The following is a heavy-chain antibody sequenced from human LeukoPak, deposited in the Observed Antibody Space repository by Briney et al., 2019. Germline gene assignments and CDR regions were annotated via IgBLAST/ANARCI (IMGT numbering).Heavy chain of an antibody. CDR3: VRDWGYDSSGYWQKYFDA. CDR1: GFTFSTFW. Sequence: PGGSLRLSCATSGFTFSTFWMHWVRQAPGKGLVWVSRINHDGSSTNYADSVKGRFTISRDNAKNTLPLQMNSLRAEDTAVYYCVRDWGYDSSGYWQKYFDAWGQGTLVTVSS. D-gene: IGHD3-22*01. J-gene: IGHJ4*02. CDR2: INHDGSST. V-gene: IGHV3-74*01.